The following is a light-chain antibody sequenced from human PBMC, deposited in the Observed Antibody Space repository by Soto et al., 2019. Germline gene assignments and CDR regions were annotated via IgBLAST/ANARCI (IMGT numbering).Light chain of an antibody. CDR3: LLSYSGARVV. CDR2: DTS. J-gene: IGLJ2*01. Sequence: QTVVTQEPSLTVSPGGTVTLTCGSSTGAVTSGHYPYWFQQKSGQVPRTLIYDTSNKQSWTPARFSGSLLGGKAALTLSGAQPEDEADYYCLLSYSGARVVFGGGTKLTVL. CDR1: TGAVTSGHY. V-gene: IGLV7-46*01.